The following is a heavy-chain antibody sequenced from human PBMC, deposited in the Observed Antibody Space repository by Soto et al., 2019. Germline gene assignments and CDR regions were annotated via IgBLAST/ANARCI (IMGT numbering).Heavy chain of an antibody. CDR3: AARVGITIFGGDF. V-gene: IGHV1-58*01. J-gene: IGHJ4*02. D-gene: IGHD3-3*01. Sequence: QMQLVQSGPEVKKPGTSVKVSCKASGFTFTSSAVQWVRQARGQRLEWIGWIVVGSGNTNYAQKFQERVTITRDMSTSTAYMELSSLRSEDTAVYYCAARVGITIFGGDFWGLGTLVTVSS. CDR2: IVVGSGNT. CDR1: GFTFTSSA.